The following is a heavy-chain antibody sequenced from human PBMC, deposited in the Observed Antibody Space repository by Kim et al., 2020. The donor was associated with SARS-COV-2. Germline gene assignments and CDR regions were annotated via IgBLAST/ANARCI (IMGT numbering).Heavy chain of an antibody. CDR3: ARLRAKSRIGSVEMATIYYYYYGMDV. V-gene: IGHV4-34*01. CDR1: GGSFSGYY. D-gene: IGHD5-12*01. Sequence: SETLSLTCAVYGGSFSGYYWSWIRQPPGKGLEWIGEINHSGSTNYNPSLKSRVTISVDTSKNQFSLKLSSVTAADTAVYYCARLRAKSRIGSVEMATIYYYYYGMDVWGQGTTVTVSS. CDR2: INHSGST. J-gene: IGHJ6*02.